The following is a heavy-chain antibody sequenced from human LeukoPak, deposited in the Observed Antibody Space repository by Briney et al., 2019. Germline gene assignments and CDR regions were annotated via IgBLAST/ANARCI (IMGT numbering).Heavy chain of an antibody. CDR1: GGTFSSYA. CDR2: IIPIFGTA. V-gene: IGHV1-69*05. Sequence: GASVKVSCKASGGTFSSYAISWVRQAPGQGLEWMGGIIPIFGTANYAQKFQGRVTITTDESTSAAYMELSSLRSEDTAVYYCARLNYYGSGTPFTAGINWFDPWGQGTLVTVSS. CDR3: ARLNYYGSGTPFTAGINWFDP. D-gene: IGHD3-10*01. J-gene: IGHJ5*02.